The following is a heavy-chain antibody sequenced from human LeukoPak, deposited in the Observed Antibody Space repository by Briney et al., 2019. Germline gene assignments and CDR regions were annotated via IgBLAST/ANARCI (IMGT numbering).Heavy chain of an antibody. Sequence: GGSLRLSCAASGFSFSRYAMGWVRQAPGKGLEWVSTVNESGGRTYYADSVKGRFTMSRDNSRSTLYLQMNSLRAEDTAVYYCAKEGRPNSGGGFFDCWGQGTRVTVSS. V-gene: IGHV3-23*01. CDR1: GFSFSRYA. D-gene: IGHD5-12*01. J-gene: IGHJ4*02. CDR3: AKEGRPNSGGGFFDC. CDR2: VNESGGRT.